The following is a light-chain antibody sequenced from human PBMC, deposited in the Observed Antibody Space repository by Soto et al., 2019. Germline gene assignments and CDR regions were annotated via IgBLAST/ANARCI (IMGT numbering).Light chain of an antibody. J-gene: IGLJ3*02. CDR3: AAWDDSLSGWV. CDR1: SSNIGSNY. CDR2: RNN. Sequence: QSVLTQPPSASGTPGQRVIISCSGSSSNIGSNYVYWYQQLPGTAPKLLIYRNNQRPSGVPDRFSGSKSGTSVYLAISGLRSEDEADYYCAAWDDSLSGWVFGGGTKLTVL. V-gene: IGLV1-47*01.